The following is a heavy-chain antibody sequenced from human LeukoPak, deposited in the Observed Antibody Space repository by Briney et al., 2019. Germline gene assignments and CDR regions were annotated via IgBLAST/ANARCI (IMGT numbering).Heavy chain of an antibody. Sequence: PGGSLRLSCAASGFTFSSYWMSWVRQAPGKGLEWVANIKQDGSEKYYVDSVRGRFTISRDNAKNSLYLQMNGLRAEDTAVYYCAREGLAGTLDYWGQGTLVTVSS. V-gene: IGHV3-7*01. J-gene: IGHJ4*02. CDR3: AREGLAGTLDY. D-gene: IGHD6-19*01. CDR1: GFTFSSYW. CDR2: IKQDGSEK.